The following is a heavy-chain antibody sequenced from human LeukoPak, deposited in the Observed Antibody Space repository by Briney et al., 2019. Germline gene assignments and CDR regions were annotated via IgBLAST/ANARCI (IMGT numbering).Heavy chain of an antibody. V-gene: IGHV1-8*01. Sequence: ASVKVSCKASGYTFTSYDINWVRQATGQGLEWMGWMNPNSGNTGYAQKFQGRVTMTRSTSTNTAYMELNSLTSEDTAVYYCARSSVGARRRIDYWGQGSLVTVSS. CDR1: GYTFTSYD. CDR2: MNPNSGNT. J-gene: IGHJ4*02. CDR3: ARSSVGARRRIDY. D-gene: IGHD1-26*01.